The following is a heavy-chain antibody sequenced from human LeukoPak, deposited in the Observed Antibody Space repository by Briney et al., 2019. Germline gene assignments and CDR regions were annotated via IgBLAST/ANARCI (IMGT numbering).Heavy chain of an antibody. J-gene: IGHJ4*02. CDR2: VSAYNGNT. D-gene: IGHD3-22*01. Sequence: ASVKVSCKASGYTFTSYGISWVRQAPGQGLEWMGWVSAYNGNTNYAQKLQGRVTMTTDTSTSTAYMELRSLRSDDTAVYYCARGGYYDSSGYSYFDYWGQGTLVTVSS. V-gene: IGHV1-18*01. CDR1: GYTFTSYG. CDR3: ARGGYYDSSGYSYFDY.